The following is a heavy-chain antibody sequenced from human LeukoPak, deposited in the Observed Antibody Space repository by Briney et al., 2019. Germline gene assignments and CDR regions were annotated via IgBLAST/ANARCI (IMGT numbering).Heavy chain of an antibody. CDR1: GGSISSSSYY. CDR3: ARPYYCSGGYYTYFDY. Sequence: SESLSLTCTVSGGSISSSSYYWGWIRQPPGKGLEWIGSIYYSGSTYYNPSLKSRVTISVDTSKNQFSLKLSSVTAADTAVYYCARPYYCSGGYYTYFDYRGQGTLVTVSS. V-gene: IGHV4-39*01. J-gene: IGHJ4*02. D-gene: IGHD3-10*01. CDR2: IYYSGST.